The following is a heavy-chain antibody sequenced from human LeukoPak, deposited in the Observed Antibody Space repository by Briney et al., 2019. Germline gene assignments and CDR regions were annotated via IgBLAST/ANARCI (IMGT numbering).Heavy chain of an antibody. J-gene: IGHJ3*02. CDR1: GGSISSSNW. CDR2: IYTSGST. Sequence: SETLSLTCAVSGGSISSSNWWSWVRQPPGKGLEWIGRIYTSGSTNYNPSLKSRVTISVDTSKNQFSLKLSSVTAADTAVYYCAGSFDAFDIWGQGTMVTVSS. D-gene: IGHD2-15*01. CDR3: AGSFDAFDI. V-gene: IGHV4-4*02.